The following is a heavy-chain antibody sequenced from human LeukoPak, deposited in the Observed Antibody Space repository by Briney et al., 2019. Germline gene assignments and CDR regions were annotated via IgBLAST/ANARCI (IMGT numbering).Heavy chain of an antibody. CDR2: INAGNGNP. CDR3: ARDRSTMVRGVINKHNSFDP. J-gene: IGHJ5*02. D-gene: IGHD3-10*01. CDR1: GYTSTSYA. V-gene: IGHV1-3*01. Sequence: ASVKVSCKASGYTSTSYAIDWGRHGPGQRLEWMGWINAGNGNPTSSQHLQGRVTITRDTSASTAYLELRSLRSEDTAVYYCARDRSTMVRGVINKHNSFDPWGEGSLGTVSS.